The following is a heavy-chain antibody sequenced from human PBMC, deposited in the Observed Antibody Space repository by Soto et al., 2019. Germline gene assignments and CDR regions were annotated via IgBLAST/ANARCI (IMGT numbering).Heavy chain of an antibody. J-gene: IGHJ6*02. CDR3: ARTGYCSSTSCRYYYYGMDV. D-gene: IGHD2-2*01. V-gene: IGHV3-33*01. CDR1: GFTFSSYG. Sequence: QVQLVESGGGVVQPGRSLRLSCAASGFTFSSYGMHWVRQAPGKGLEWVAVIWYDGSNKYYADSVKGRFTISRDNSKNTLYLQMNSLSAEDTAVYYCARTGYCSSTSCRYYYYGMDVWGQGTTVTVSS. CDR2: IWYDGSNK.